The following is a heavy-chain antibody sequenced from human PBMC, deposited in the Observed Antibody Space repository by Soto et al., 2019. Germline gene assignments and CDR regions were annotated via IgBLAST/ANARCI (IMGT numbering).Heavy chain of an antibody. CDR3: ATWDSGPHYYYYYYMDV. J-gene: IGHJ6*03. D-gene: IGHD6-19*01. V-gene: IGHV3-23*01. Sequence: GGFLRLSCAASGFTFSSYAMSWVRQAPGKGLEWVSAISGSGGSTYYADSVKGRFTISRDNSKNTLYLQMNSLRAEDTAVYYCATWDSGPHYYYYYYMDVWGKGTTVTVSS. CDR1: GFTFSSYA. CDR2: ISGSGGST.